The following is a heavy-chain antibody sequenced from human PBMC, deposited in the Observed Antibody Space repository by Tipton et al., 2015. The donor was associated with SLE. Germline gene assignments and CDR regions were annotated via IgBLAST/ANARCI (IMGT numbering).Heavy chain of an antibody. CDR3: ARELAGGFDY. CDR2: INHSGST. D-gene: IGHD3-10*01. CDR1: GGFISGSGYY. V-gene: IGHV4-39*07. Sequence: TLSLTCPLSGGFISGSGYYWGWIRQPPGKGLEWIGEINHSGSTNYNPSLKSRVTISVDTSKNQFSLKLSSVTAADTAVYYCARELAGGFDYWGQGTLVTVSS. J-gene: IGHJ4*02.